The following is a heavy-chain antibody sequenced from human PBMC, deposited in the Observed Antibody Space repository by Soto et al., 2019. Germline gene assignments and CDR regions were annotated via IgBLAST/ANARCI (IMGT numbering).Heavy chain of an antibody. J-gene: IGHJ6*01. D-gene: IGHD2-8*01. V-gene: IGHV1-2*02. Sequence: GKVAGNASGYTFIGYYMNWVRHAPGQGLESMGWINPNSGGTNYAQKFQGRVNMTRDTSISTAYMELSRLRSDDTAVYYCARDTHYRTNCVCYNYYGMDVWGQGTTVPVSS. CDR3: ARDTHYRTNCVCYNYYGMDV. CDR1: GYTFIGYY. CDR2: INPNSGGT.